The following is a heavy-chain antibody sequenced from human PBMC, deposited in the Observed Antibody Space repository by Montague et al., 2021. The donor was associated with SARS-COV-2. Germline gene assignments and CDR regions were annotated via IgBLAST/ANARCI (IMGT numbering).Heavy chain of an antibody. V-gene: IGHV4-39*02. CDR1: GDSITSSRYY. D-gene: IGHD3-22*01. J-gene: IGHJ3*01. CDR3: ARPIHDNSPDRAFDV. Sequence: SETLSLTCTVSGDSITSSRYYWGWIRQPPGKGLDWIGSIHYSEATYYNPSLKSRLTISVDTSKNHFSLKLTSVTASDSAVYYCARPIHDNSPDRAFDVWGQGTMVTVSS. CDR2: IHYSEAT.